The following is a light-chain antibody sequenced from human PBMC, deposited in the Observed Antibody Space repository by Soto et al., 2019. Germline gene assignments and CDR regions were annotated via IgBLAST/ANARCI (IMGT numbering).Light chain of an antibody. J-gene: IGKJ1*01. CDR2: GAT. CDR3: QQYVTSPWA. CDR1: QSVSSSF. Sequence: EIVLTQSPGTLSLSPGERATLSCRASQSVSSSFLAWYLQKPGQAPRLLIYGATNRATGITDRFSGSGSGKHFTLTLSRLVPEEFAVYYCQQYVTSPWAFGQGPKVAIE. V-gene: IGKV3-20*01.